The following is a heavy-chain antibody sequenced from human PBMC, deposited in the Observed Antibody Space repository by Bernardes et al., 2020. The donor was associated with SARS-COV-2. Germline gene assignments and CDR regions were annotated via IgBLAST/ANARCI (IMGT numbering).Heavy chain of an antibody. D-gene: IGHD3-10*01. CDR1: GGSISSGGYY. CDR2: IYYSGST. Sequence: SETLSLTCTVSGGSISSGGYYWSWIRQHPGKGLEWIGYIYYSGSTYYNPSLKSRVTISVDTSKNQFSLKLSSVTAADTAVYYCARDGGDSGSFLVWNYWGQGTLVTVSS. J-gene: IGHJ4*02. CDR3: ARDGGDSGSFLVWNY. V-gene: IGHV4-31*03.